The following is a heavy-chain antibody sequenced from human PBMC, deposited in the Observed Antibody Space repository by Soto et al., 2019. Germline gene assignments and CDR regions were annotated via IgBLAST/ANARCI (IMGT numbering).Heavy chain of an antibody. J-gene: IGHJ4*02. CDR2: INAGNGNT. CDR3: ARHKYHSSGPSAY. V-gene: IGHV1-3*01. D-gene: IGHD3-22*01. CDR1: GYTFASYA. Sequence: GASVKVSCKASGYTFASYAMHWVRQAPGQRLEWMGWINAGNGNTKYSQKFQGRVTITRDTSASTAYMELSSVTAADTAVYYCARHKYHSSGPSAYWGQGTLVTVSS.